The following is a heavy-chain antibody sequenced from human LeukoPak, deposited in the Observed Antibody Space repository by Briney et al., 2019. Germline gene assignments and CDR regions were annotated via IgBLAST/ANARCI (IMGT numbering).Heavy chain of an antibody. V-gene: IGHV4-59*01. CDR1: GGSISSYY. J-gene: IGHJ3*02. CDR3: ARSRDGYNYAFDI. D-gene: IGHD5-24*01. Sequence: TSETLSLTCTVSGGSISSYYWSWIRQPPGKGLERIGYIYYSGSTNYNPSLKSRVTISVDTSKNQFSLKLSSVTAADTAVYYCARSRDGYNYAFDIWGQGTMVTVSS. CDR2: IYYSGST.